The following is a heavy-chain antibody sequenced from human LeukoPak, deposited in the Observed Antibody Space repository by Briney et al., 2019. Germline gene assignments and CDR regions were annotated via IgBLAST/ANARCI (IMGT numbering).Heavy chain of an antibody. CDR2: ISSNGGST. CDR3: AREMSYYYDSSGYYPTYYYYGMDV. V-gene: IGHV3-64*01. Sequence: GGSLRLSCAASGFTFSSYAMHWVRQAPGKGLEYVSAISSNGGSTYYANSVKGRFTISRDNSKNTLYLQMGSLRAEDMAVYYCAREMSYYYDSSGYYPTYYYYGMDVWGQGTTVTVSS. J-gene: IGHJ6*02. D-gene: IGHD3-22*01. CDR1: GFTFSSYA.